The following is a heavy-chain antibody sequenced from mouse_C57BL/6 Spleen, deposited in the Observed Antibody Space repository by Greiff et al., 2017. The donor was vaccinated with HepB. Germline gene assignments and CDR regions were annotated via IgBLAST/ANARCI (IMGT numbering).Heavy chain of an antibody. CDR3: ASQYYYGSSYGYWYFDV. V-gene: IGHV1-62-2*01. CDR2: FYPGSGSI. Sequence: QVQLQQSGAELVKPGASVKLSCKASGYTFTEYTIHWVKQRPGQGLEWIGWFYPGSGSIKYNEKFKDKATLTADKSSSTVYMELSRLTSEDSAVYFCASQYYYGSSYGYWYFDVWGTGTTVTVSS. J-gene: IGHJ1*03. CDR1: GYTFTEYT. D-gene: IGHD1-1*01.